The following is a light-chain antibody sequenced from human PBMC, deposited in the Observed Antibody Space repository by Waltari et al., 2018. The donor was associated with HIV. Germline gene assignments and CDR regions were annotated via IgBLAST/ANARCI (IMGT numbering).Light chain of an antibody. Sequence: QSALTQPASVSGSPGQTITISCIGATAHILDHHSISWYQHPPQKSPHLFILDDAIPPSGVPFRFSARKSDHPPSLTISGLHFGDEGDYYCASSVPGGALVFGGGTKVTV. CDR1: TAHILDHHS. CDR3: ASSVPGGALV. J-gene: IGLJ3*02. V-gene: IGLV2-14*01. CDR2: DDA.